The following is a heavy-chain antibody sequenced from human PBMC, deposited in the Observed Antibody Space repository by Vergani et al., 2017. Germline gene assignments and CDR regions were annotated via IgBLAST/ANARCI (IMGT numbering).Heavy chain of an antibody. V-gene: IGHV1-46*01. CDR1: GYTFTSYA. CDR2: INPSGGST. J-gene: IGHJ5*02. D-gene: IGHD2-2*01. Sequence: QVQLVQSGSELKKPGASVKVSCKASGYTFTSYAMNWVRQAPGQGLEWMGIINPSGGSTSYAQKFQGRVTMTRDTSTSTVYMELSSPRSEDTAVYYCAGDSRYCSSTSCYVGRDWFDPWGQGTLVTVSS. CDR3: AGDSRYCSSTSCYVGRDWFDP.